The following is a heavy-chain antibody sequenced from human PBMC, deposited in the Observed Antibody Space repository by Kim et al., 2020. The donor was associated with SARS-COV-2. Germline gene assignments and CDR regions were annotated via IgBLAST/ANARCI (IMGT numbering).Heavy chain of an antibody. Sequence: GGSLRLSCAASGFTFSSYGMHWVRQAPGKGLEWVAVIWYDGSNKYYADSVKGRFTISRDNSKNTLYLQMNSLRAEDTAVYYCARDRRIQLWFNDAFDIWGQGTMVTVSS. J-gene: IGHJ3*02. V-gene: IGHV3-33*01. CDR3: ARDRRIQLWFNDAFDI. CDR2: IWYDGSNK. CDR1: GFTFSSYG. D-gene: IGHD5-18*01.